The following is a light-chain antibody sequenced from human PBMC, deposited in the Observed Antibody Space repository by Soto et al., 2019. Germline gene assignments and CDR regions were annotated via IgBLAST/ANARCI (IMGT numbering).Light chain of an antibody. CDR1: QGISGY. Sequence: IQLTQSPSSLSASVGDRVTITCRASQGISGYLAWYQQKPGKAPELLIYAASTLQSGVPSRFSGSGSGTDFTLTISSLLPEDFATYYCQQLNDYPITFGQGTRLEIK. CDR2: AAS. V-gene: IGKV1-9*01. CDR3: QQLNDYPIT. J-gene: IGKJ5*01.